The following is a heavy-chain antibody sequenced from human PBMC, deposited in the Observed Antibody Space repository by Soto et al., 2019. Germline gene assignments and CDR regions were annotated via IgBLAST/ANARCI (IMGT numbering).Heavy chain of an antibody. CDR2: NIPLFRTP. V-gene: IGHV1-69*12. CDR3: ARDNDRLQLGGNYYYMLDV. J-gene: IGHJ6*02. Sequence: QVQLVQSGAEMKGPGSSVKVSCKTSGGTFSSSAISWRRQAPGQGLEWTGGNIPLFRTPDYAQKFRGRITIAADESTSTAYMELSSVRSEDTPVYYCARDNDRLQLGGNYYYMLDVWGQGTTITVSS. CDR1: GGTFSSSA. D-gene: IGHD4-4*01.